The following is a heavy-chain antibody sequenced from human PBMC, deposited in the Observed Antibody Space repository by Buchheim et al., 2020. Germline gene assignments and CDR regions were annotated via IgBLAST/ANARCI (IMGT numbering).Heavy chain of an antibody. Sequence: QVQLVESGGGVVQPGRPLRLSCAASEFTFSSYPMHWVRLAPGKGLEWVAVISYDGNNKYYADSVKGRFTISRDNSKNTLYLQMNSLRGEDTAVYYCARGGTAVYWYFDLWGRGSL. J-gene: IGHJ2*01. D-gene: IGHD4-23*01. CDR2: ISYDGNNK. V-gene: IGHV3-30*04. CDR3: ARGGTAVYWYFDL. CDR1: EFTFSSYP.